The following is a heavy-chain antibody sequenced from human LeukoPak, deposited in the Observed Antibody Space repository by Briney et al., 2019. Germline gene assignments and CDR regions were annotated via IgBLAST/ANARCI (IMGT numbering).Heavy chain of an antibody. CDR2: ISGSGGST. V-gene: IGHV3-23*01. CDR3: AKHSSGWQPAYPGDAFDI. Sequence: GGSLRPSCAASGFTFSSYAMSWVRQAPGKGLEWVSAISGSGGSTYYADSVKGRFTISRDNSKNTPYLQMNSLRADDTAVYYCAKHSSGWQPAYPGDAFDIWGQGTMVTVSS. CDR1: GFTFSSYA. D-gene: IGHD6-19*01. J-gene: IGHJ3*02.